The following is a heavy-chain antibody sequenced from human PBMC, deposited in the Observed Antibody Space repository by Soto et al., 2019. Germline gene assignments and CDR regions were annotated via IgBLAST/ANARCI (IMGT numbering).Heavy chain of an antibody. V-gene: IGHV4-4*07. Sequence: SETLSLTCTVSGDTITSFSWSWIRQSAGKGLEWIGRISTTGNTHYNPSLESRVTMSLDTSKNQFSLKLTSVTAADTAVYYCEGESGENWSYEAYWGQGTLVTVSS. J-gene: IGHJ4*02. D-gene: IGHD1-7*01. CDR2: ISTTGNT. CDR3: EGESGENWSYEAY. CDR1: GDTITSFS.